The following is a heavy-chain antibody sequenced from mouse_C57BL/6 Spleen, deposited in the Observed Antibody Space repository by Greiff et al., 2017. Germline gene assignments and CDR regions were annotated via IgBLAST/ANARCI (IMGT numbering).Heavy chain of an antibody. J-gene: IGHJ3*01. CDR1: GYTFTSYW. CDR3: ARWYMVTAIWPY. V-gene: IGHV1-55*01. Sequence: VQLQQSGAELVKPGASVKMSCKASGYTFTSYWITWVKQRPGQGLEWIGDIYTGSGRANSNEKFKSKATLTVDTASITAFMQLSSLSSDDSAVFYCARWYMVTAIWPYWGQGTLVTVSA. D-gene: IGHD2-1*01. CDR2: IYTGSGRA.